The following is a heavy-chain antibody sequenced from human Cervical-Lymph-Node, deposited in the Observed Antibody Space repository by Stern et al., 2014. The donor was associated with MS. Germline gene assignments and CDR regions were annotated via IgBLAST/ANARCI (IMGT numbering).Heavy chain of an antibody. D-gene: IGHD3-3*02. V-gene: IGHV3-21*01. CDR2: ISSSSAYI. CDR3: ARDSHTLATQDAFDV. J-gene: IGHJ3*01. Sequence: VQLVESGGGLVKSGESLRLSCAASGFMFNTYSMNWVRQAPGKGLEWVASISSSSAYIYYADSVKGRFNISRDNAKSSLYLRLRGLRAEDTAVYYCARDSHTLATQDAFDVWGQGTMVTVSS. CDR1: GFMFNTYS.